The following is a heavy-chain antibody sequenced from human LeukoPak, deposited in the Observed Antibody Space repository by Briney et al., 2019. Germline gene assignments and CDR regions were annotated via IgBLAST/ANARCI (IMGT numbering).Heavy chain of an antibody. CDR3: ARGSGTYYYDSGGYLNWFDP. J-gene: IGHJ5*02. CDR2: VYYAGST. D-gene: IGHD3-22*01. Sequence: SETLSLTCTVSGASISSGGYYWTWIRQPPGKGLEWIGTVYYAGSTYYNPSLKSRVTISEDTSRNQFSLKLNSVTAADTAVYYCARGSGTYYYDSGGYLNWFDPWGQGILVTVSS. V-gene: IGHV4-39*01. CDR1: GASISSGGYY.